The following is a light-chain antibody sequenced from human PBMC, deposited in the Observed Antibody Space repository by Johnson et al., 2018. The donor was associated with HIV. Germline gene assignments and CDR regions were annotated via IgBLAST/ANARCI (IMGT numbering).Light chain of an antibody. CDR1: SSNIGNNY. Sequence: QSMLTQPPSVSAAPGQKVTISCSGSSSNIGNNYVSWYQQLPGTAPKLLIYDNNKRPSGIPDRFSGSKSGTSATLGITGLQTGDEADYYCGTWDSRLSAGEGFGTGTKVTVL. CDR3: GTWDSRLSAGEG. V-gene: IGLV1-51*01. J-gene: IGLJ1*01. CDR2: DNN.